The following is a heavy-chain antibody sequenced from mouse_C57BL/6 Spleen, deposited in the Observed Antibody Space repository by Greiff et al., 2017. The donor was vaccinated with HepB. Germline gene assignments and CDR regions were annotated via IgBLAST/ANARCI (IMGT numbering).Heavy chain of an antibody. D-gene: IGHD2-5*01. V-gene: IGHV5-15*01. CDR3: ARQPYYSNPDWYFDV. CDR1: GFTFSDYG. Sequence: EVKLMESGGGLVQPGGSLKLSCAASGFTFSDYGMAWVRQAPRKGPEWVAFISNLAYSIYYADTVTGRFTISRENAKNTLYLEMSSLRSEDTAMYYCARQPYYSNPDWYFDVWGTGTTVTVSS. CDR2: ISNLAYSI. J-gene: IGHJ1*03.